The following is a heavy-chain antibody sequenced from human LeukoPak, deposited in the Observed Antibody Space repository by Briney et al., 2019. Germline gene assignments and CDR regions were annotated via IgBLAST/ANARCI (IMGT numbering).Heavy chain of an antibody. CDR3: ARATVTTPRPYYYDSSGYYTR. Sequence: PSETLSLTCAVYGGSFSDYYWSWIRQPPGKGLEWIGEINHSGSTNYNPSLKSRVTISVDTSKNQFSLKLSSVTAADTAVYYCARATVTTPRPYYYDSSGYYTRWGQGTLVTVSS. V-gene: IGHV4-34*01. CDR2: INHSGST. J-gene: IGHJ4*02. CDR1: GGSFSDYY. D-gene: IGHD3-22*01.